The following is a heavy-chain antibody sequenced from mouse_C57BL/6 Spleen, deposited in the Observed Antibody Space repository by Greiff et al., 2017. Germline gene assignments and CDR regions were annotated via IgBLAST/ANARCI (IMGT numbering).Heavy chain of an antibody. CDR3: ARGYYDYGEDY. CDR1: GYTFTSYW. CDR2: IYPSDSET. V-gene: IGHV1-61*01. Sequence: VQLQQPGAELVRPGSSVKLSCKASGYTFTSYWMDWVKQRPGQGLEWIGNIYPSDSETHYNQKFKDKATLTVDKSSSTAYMQLSSLTSEDSAVYYCARGYYDYGEDYWGQGTTLTVSS. J-gene: IGHJ2*01. D-gene: IGHD2-4*01.